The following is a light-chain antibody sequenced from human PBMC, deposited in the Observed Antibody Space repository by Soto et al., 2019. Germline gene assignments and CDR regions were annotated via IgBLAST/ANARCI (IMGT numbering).Light chain of an antibody. V-gene: IGKV3-11*01. Sequence: DIVLPQSPATLSLSPRERATLXCSSSQSIGGFLAWYQQKPGQAPRLLIYGTSIRATGIPDRFSGSGSGTDFTLTITRLEPEDFALYYCQQRSNWPPEITFGQGTRLEIK. CDR1: QSIGGF. J-gene: IGKJ5*01. CDR2: GTS. CDR3: QQRSNWPPEIT.